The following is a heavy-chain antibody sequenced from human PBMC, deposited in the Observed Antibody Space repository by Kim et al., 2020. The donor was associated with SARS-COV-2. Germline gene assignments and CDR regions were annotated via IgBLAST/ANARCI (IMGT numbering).Heavy chain of an antibody. CDR1: GGSFSGYY. V-gene: IGHV4-34*01. D-gene: IGHD1-26*01. J-gene: IGHJ4*02. CDR2: INHSGST. Sequence: SETLSLTCAVYGGSFSGYYWSWIRQPPGKGLEWIGEINHSGSTNYNPSLKSRVTISVDTSKNQFSLKLSSVTAADTAVYYCARGGRMGATVIYYWGQGTLVTVSS. CDR3: ARGGRMGATVIYY.